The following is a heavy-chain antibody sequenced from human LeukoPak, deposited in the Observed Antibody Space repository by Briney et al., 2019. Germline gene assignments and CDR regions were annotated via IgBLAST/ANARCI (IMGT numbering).Heavy chain of an antibody. V-gene: IGHV1-18*01. CDR3: ARGILYDSSGPDY. J-gene: IGHJ4*02. Sequence: ASVTVSFKASGYTFTIYGISWVRQAPGQGLEWMGWISAYNGNTNYAQKLQGRVTITTDTSTSTAYMELRSLRSDDTAVYYCARGILYDSSGPDYWGQGTLVTVSS. D-gene: IGHD3-22*01. CDR2: ISAYNGNT. CDR1: GYTFTIYG.